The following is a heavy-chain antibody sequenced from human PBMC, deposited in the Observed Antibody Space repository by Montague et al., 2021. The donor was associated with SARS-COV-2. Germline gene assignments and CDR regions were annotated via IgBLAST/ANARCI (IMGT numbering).Heavy chain of an antibody. CDR1: GGSISSSSYY. D-gene: IGHD1-1*01. CDR2: IYYSGST. CDR3: ARQLTGTTVLLDPCCMDV. Sequence: SETLSLTCTVSGGSISSSSYYWGWIRQPPGKGLEWIGNIYYSGSTYYNPSLKSRVTISADTSKNQFSLKLSSVTAADTAVYYCARQLTGTTVLLDPCCMDVWGQGTPVTVSS. J-gene: IGHJ6*02. V-gene: IGHV4-39*01.